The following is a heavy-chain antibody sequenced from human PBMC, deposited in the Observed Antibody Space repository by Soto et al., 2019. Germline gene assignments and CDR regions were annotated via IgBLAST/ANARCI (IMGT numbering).Heavy chain of an antibody. V-gene: IGHV4-34*01. J-gene: IGHJ6*02. Sequence: KSSETLSLTCAVYGGSFSGYYWSWIRQPPGKGLEWIGEINHSGSTNYNPSLKSRVTISVDTSKNQFSLKLSSVTAADTAVYYCARSLSVGYSSSWYGTGRSASYGMDVWGQGTTVTVSS. CDR1: GGSFSGYY. CDR3: ARSLSVGYSSSWYGTGRSASYGMDV. CDR2: INHSGST. D-gene: IGHD6-13*01.